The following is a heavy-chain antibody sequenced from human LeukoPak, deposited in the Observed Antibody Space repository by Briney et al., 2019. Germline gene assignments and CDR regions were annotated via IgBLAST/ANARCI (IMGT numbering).Heavy chain of an antibody. CDR2: IRYDGSNK. Sequence: PGGSLRLSCAASGFTFSSYGMHWVHQAPGKGLEWVAFIRYDGSNKYYTDSVKGRFTISRDNSKNTLYLQMNGLRAEDTAVYYCAKGRGWEASYYYYYMDVWGKGTTVTISS. D-gene: IGHD1-26*01. V-gene: IGHV3-30*02. CDR1: GFTFSSYG. CDR3: AKGRGWEASYYYYYMDV. J-gene: IGHJ6*03.